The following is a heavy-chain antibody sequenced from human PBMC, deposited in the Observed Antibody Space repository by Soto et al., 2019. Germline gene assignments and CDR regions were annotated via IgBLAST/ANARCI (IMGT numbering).Heavy chain of an antibody. CDR3: ARDSSAWYDNQLWFDS. CDR1: VDRVSSNSAA. Sequence: SQTLSLTCAISVDRVSSNSAAWDLIRQSPSRGLEWLGRTFYRSKLYNDYAVSVKSRITINPDTSKNQFSLQLNSVTPEDTAVYYCARDSSAWYDNQLWFDSWGRGTLFTSFS. D-gene: IGHD6-19*01. V-gene: IGHV6-1*01. J-gene: IGHJ5*01. CDR2: TFYRSKLYN.